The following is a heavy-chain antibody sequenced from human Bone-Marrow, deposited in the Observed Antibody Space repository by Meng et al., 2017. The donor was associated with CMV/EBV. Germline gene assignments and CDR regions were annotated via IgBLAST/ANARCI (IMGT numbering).Heavy chain of an antibody. CDR2: INPSGGST. CDR1: GYTFTSYY. D-gene: IGHD3-3*01. Sequence: ASVKVSCKASGYTFTSYYMHWVRQAPGQGLEWMGIINPSGGSTSYAQKFQGRVTMTRDTSTSTVYMELSSLRSEDTAVYYCARGCGSTSCYIRRYYDFWSGYYSGGYYYYGMDVWGQGTTVTVSS. CDR3: ARGCGSTSCYIRRYYDFWSGYYSGGYYYYGMDV. V-gene: IGHV1-46*01. J-gene: IGHJ6*02.